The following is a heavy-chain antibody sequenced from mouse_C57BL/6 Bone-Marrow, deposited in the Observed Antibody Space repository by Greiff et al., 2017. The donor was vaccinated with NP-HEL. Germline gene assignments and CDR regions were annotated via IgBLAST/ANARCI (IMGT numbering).Heavy chain of an antibody. CDR1: GYTFTGYG. V-gene: IGHV1-81*01. CDR3: ARLYSYYAMDY. D-gene: IGHD2-1*01. J-gene: IGHJ4*01. CDR2: IYPRSGNT. Sequence: QVQLQQSGAELARPGASVKLSCKASGYTFTGYGISWVKQRTGQGLEWIGEIYPRSGNTYYNEKFKGKATLTADKSSSTAYMELRSLTSEDSAVYFCARLYSYYAMDYWGQGTSVTVSS.